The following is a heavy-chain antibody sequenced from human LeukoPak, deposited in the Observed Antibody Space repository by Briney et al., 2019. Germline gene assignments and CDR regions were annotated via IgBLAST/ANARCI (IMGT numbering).Heavy chain of an antibody. V-gene: IGHV1-2*02. CDR3: AAAAYYYDSSGIHRDRFDP. CDR1: GYTFTGYY. Sequence: ASVKVSCKASGYTFTGYYMHWVRQAPGQGLEWMGWINPNSGGTNYAQKFQGRVTMTRDTSISTAYMELSRLRSDDTAVYYCAAAAYYYDSSGIHRDRFDPWGQGTLVTVSS. CDR2: INPNSGGT. J-gene: IGHJ5*02. D-gene: IGHD3-22*01.